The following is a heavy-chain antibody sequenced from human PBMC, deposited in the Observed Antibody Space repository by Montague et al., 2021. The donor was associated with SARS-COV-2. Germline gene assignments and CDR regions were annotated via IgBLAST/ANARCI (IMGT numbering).Heavy chain of an antibody. Sequence: SETLSLTCTVSGGSISSSSYYWGWIRQPPGKGLEWIGSIYYSGSTYYNPSLKSRVTISVDMSKNQFSLKLSSVTAADTAVYYCARHRAGGRQLTYGSWGQGTLVTVSS. D-gene: IGHD2-2*01. CDR1: GGSISSSSYY. J-gene: IGHJ5*02. CDR3: ARHRAGGRQLTYGS. V-gene: IGHV4-39*01. CDR2: IYYSGST.